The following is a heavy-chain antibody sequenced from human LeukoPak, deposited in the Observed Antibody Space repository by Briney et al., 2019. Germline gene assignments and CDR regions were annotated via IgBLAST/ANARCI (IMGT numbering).Heavy chain of an antibody. CDR2: IYYSGST. D-gene: IGHD4-17*01. CDR1: GGSISSGGYY. J-gene: IGHJ4*02. CDR3: ARGAPDYGDYVYAGY. Sequence: PSETLSLTCTVSGGSISSGGYYWSWIRQHPGKGLEWIGYIYYSGSTYYNPSLKSRVTISVDTSKNQFSLKLSSVTAADTAVYYCARGAPDYGDYVYAGYWGQGTLVTVSS. V-gene: IGHV4-31*03.